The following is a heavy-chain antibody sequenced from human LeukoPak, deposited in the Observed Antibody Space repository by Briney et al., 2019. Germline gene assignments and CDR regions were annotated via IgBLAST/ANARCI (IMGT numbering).Heavy chain of an antibody. V-gene: IGHV1-18*01. CDR2: IGTYGGDT. J-gene: IGHJ5*01. CDR1: TSR. CDR3: ARDLRNFYDDSGYNRDFDS. Sequence: ASVKVSCKATSRISWVRQAPGQGLEWMGWIGTYGGDTYYAQKFQGRITVTTDTSTSTVYMELRNLRSDDTAVYYCARDLRNFYDDSGYNRDFDSWGQGTLVTVSS. D-gene: IGHD3-22*01.